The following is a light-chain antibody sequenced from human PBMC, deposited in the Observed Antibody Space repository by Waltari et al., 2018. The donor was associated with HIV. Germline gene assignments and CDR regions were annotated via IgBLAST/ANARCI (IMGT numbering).Light chain of an antibody. CDR3: SSFTTSITVV. J-gene: IGLJ2*01. CDR1: SSDVGNYNE. V-gene: IGLV2-18*02. CDR2: DVS. Sequence: QSALTQPPSVSGSLGQSVTISCTGTSSDVGNYNEVSWYQQPPGTAPKLMIDDVSNRPSGVPDRFSGSKSGDTASLTIAGLQAEDEAGYYCSSFTTSITVVFGGGTKLTVL.